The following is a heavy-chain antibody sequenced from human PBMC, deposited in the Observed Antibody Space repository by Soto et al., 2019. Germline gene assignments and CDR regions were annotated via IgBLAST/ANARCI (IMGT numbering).Heavy chain of an antibody. D-gene: IGHD4-17*01. CDR1: GYTLTELS. CDR2: FDPEDGET. J-gene: IGHJ4*02. Sequence: GASVKVSCKVSGYTLTELSMHWVRQAPGKGLEWMGGFDPEDGETIYAQKFQGRVTMTEDTSTDTAYMELSSLRSEDTAVYYCATASRLHGDYAHFDYWGQGTLVTVSS. V-gene: IGHV1-24*01. CDR3: ATASRLHGDYAHFDY.